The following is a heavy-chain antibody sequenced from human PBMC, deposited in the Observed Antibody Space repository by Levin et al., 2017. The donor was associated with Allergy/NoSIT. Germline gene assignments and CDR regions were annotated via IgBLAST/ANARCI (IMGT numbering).Heavy chain of an antibody. J-gene: IGHJ4*02. CDR3: ARTSVAGTSYKYFDY. CDR2: SRNKVSGYIT. V-gene: IGHV3-72*01. Sequence: GESLKISCAVSGFTFSDYYMDWVRQAPGKGLEWVGRSRNKVSGYITEYAASVKGRFTSSRDNSKNSLYLEMNSLKTEDTAVYYCARTSVAGTSYKYFDYWGQGTLVTVSS. CDR1: GFTFSDYY. D-gene: IGHD6-19*01.